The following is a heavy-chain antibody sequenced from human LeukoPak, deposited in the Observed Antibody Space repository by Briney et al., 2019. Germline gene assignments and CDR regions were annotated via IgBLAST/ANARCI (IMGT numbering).Heavy chain of an antibody. CDR3: ARLKGSYYDGYYFDY. D-gene: IGHD1-26*01. CDR1: GGSISSYY. Sequence: SETLSLTCTVSGGSISSYYWSWIRQPPGKGLEWIGYIYYSGSTNYNPSLKSRVTISVDTSKNQFSLKLSSVTAADTAVYYCARLKGSYYDGYYFDYWGQGTLATVSS. J-gene: IGHJ4*02. V-gene: IGHV4-59*08. CDR2: IYYSGST.